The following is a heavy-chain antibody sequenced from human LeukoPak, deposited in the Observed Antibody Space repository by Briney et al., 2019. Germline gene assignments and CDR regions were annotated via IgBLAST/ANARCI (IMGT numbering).Heavy chain of an antibody. CDR1: GFTFSTYW. V-gene: IGHV3-7*01. J-gene: IGHJ4*02. D-gene: IGHD2-15*01. Sequence: GGSLRLSCAASGFTFSTYWLSWVRQAPGKGLEWVANIKQDGSGKYYVDSVKGRFTISRDNAKNSLYLQMDSLRAEDTAVYYCATTTSARGGSDYWGQGTLVTVSS. CDR3: ATTTSARGGSDY. CDR2: IKQDGSGK.